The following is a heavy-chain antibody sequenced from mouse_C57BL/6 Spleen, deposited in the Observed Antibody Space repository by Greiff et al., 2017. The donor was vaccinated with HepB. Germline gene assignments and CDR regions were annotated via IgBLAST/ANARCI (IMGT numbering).Heavy chain of an antibody. CDR3: GLYDYGCSPFAY. V-gene: IGHV1-81*01. Sequence: VQLQQSGAELARPGASVKLSCKASGYTFTSYGISWVKQRTGQGLEWIGEIYPRSGNTYYNEKFKGKATLTADKSSSTAYMELRSLTSEDSAVYFCGLYDYGCSPFAYWGQGTLVTVAA. CDR2: IYPRSGNT. CDR1: GYTFTSYG. J-gene: IGHJ3*01. D-gene: IGHD1-1*01.